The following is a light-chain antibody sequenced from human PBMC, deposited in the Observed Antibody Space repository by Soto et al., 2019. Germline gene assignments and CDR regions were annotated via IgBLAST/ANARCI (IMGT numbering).Light chain of an antibody. J-gene: IGKJ5*01. CDR3: QKRSSWPIT. CDR1: QIIGKH. CDR2: SAS. V-gene: IGKV1-39*01. Sequence: DIQMTQSPSSLSASVGYRFTITGRASQIIGKHLNWYQQKPGKAPKFMIYSASSLQSGVPSRFSGSGSGTDFTLTINSLQPEDFAVYYCQKRSSWPITFGQGTRLEI.